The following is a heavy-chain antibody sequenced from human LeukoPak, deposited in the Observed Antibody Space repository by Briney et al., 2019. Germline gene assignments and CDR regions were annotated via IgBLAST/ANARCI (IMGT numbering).Heavy chain of an antibody. V-gene: IGHV5-51*01. D-gene: IGHD7-27*01. Sequence: GESLKISCKASGYSFTTYWIGWVRQMPGEGLEWMGIINPGDSDFRYGPSFQGQVTVSADKSISTVYLYWSSLKASDTAMYYCARQFPAGVFDYWGQGTLVTVSS. CDR3: ARQFPAGVFDY. CDR2: INPGDSDF. CDR1: GYSFTTYW. J-gene: IGHJ4*02.